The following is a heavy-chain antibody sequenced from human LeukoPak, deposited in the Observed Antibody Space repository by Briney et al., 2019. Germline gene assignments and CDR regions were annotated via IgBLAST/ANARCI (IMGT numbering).Heavy chain of an antibody. V-gene: IGHV1-18*01. D-gene: IGHD3-22*01. Sequence: ASVKVSCKASGYTFTNYGINWVRQAPGQGLEWMGWISPYNGNTNFAQKLQGRLTMTTDTSTNTAYMELRSLRSDDTAVYYCARESSTYYYDSSGYYPDAFDIWGQGTMVTASS. CDR3: ARESSTYYYDSSGYYPDAFDI. J-gene: IGHJ3*02. CDR2: ISPYNGNT. CDR1: GYTFTNYG.